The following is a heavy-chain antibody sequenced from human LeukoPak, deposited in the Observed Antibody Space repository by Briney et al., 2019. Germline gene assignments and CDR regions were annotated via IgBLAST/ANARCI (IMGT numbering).Heavy chain of an antibody. CDR1: GYSFTSYW. J-gene: IGHJ4*02. Sequence: GESLKISCKGSGYSFTSYWIGWVRQMPGKGLEWMGMIYPGDSDTRYSPSFQGQVTISADKSISTAYLQWSSLKASDTAMYYCARLLGSGSYYKGSDYWGQGTLVTVSS. V-gene: IGHV5-51*01. CDR3: ARLLGSGSYYKGSDY. D-gene: IGHD3-10*01. CDR2: IYPGDSDT.